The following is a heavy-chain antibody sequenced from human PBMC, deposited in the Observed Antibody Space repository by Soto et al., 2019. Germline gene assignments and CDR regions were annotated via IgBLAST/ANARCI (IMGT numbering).Heavy chain of an antibody. D-gene: IGHD2-15*01. CDR2: ISSSSSTI. CDR3: ARDRGGKDY. CDR1: GFTFSSYS. V-gene: IGHV3-48*04. J-gene: IGHJ4*02. Sequence: GGSLRLSCAASGFTFSSYSMNWVRQAPGKGPEWVSYISSSSSTIYYADSVKGRFTISRDNAKNSLYLQMNSLRVEDTAVYYCARDRGGKDYWGQGTLVTVSS.